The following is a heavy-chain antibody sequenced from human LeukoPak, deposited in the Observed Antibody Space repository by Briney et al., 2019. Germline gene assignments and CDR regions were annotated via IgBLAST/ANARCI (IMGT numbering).Heavy chain of an antibody. CDR1: GGTFSSYA. CDR3: ARGLLWFGEAYYYMDV. CDR2: IIPIFGTA. J-gene: IGHJ6*03. Sequence: SVKVSCKASGGTFSSYAISWVRQAPGQGLEWMGGIIPIFGTANYAQKFQGRVTITTDESTSTAYMELSSLRSEDTAVYYCARGLLWFGEAYYYMDVWGKGTTVPVSS. V-gene: IGHV1-69*05. D-gene: IGHD3-10*01.